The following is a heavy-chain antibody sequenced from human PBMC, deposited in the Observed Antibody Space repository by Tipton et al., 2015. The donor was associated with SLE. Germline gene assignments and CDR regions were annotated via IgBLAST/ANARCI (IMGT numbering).Heavy chain of an antibody. Sequence: LRLSCAVYGGSFSGYYWSWIRQPPGKGLEWIGEINHSGSTNYNPSLKSRVTISVDTSKNQFSLKLNSVTAADTAVYYCASRAVAGTADYWGQGTLVTVSS. CDR2: INHSGST. D-gene: IGHD6-19*01. V-gene: IGHV4-34*01. CDR1: GGSFSGYY. J-gene: IGHJ4*02. CDR3: ASRAVAGTADY.